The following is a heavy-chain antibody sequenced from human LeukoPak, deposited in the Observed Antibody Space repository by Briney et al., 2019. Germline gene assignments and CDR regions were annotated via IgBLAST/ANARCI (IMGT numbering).Heavy chain of an antibody. D-gene: IGHD2-21*02. CDR2: ISSSSSYI. J-gene: IGHJ4*02. V-gene: IGHV3-21*01. Sequence: GGSLRLSCAASGFTFSSYSMNWVRQAPGKGLEWVSSISSSSSYIYYADSVKGRFTISRDNAKNSLYLQMNSLRAEDTAVYYCARYIAVVTATDYWGQGTLVTVSS. CDR1: GFTFSSYS. CDR3: ARYIAVVTATDY.